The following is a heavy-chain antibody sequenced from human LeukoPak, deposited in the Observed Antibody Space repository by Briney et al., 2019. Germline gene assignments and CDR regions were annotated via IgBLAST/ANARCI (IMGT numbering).Heavy chain of an antibody. Sequence: GGSLRLSCAASGFTFSTCAMSWVRQAPGKGLEWVGRIKSKTDGGTTDYAAPVKGRFTISRDDSKNTLYLQMNSLKTEDTAVYYCTTPGHGYDSSGYYPRDYWGQGTLVTVSS. CDR3: TTPGHGYDSSGYYPRDY. CDR1: GFTFSTCA. CDR2: IKSKTDGGTT. V-gene: IGHV3-15*01. D-gene: IGHD3-22*01. J-gene: IGHJ4*02.